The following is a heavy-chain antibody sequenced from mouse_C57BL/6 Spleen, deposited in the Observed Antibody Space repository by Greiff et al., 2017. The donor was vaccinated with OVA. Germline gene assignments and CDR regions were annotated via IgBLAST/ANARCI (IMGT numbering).Heavy chain of an antibody. V-gene: IGHV14-4*01. D-gene: IGHD1-1*01. CDR3: TRYGSSD. Sequence: EVKVVESGAELVRPGASVKLSCTASGFNIKDDYMHWVKQRPEQGLEWIGWIDPENGDTEYASKFQGKATITADTSSNTAYLQLSSLTSEDTAVYYCTRYGSSDWGQGTTLTVSS. CDR1: GFNIKDDY. CDR2: IDPENGDT. J-gene: IGHJ2*01.